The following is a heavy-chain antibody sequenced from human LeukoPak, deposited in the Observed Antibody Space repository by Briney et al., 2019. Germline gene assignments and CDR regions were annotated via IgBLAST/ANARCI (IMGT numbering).Heavy chain of an antibody. Sequence: PSETLSLTCTVSGGSISSYYWSWIRQPAGKGLEWIGRIYTSGSTNYNPSLKSRVTISVDTSKNQFSLKLSSVTAADTAVYYCARRKSLYGSGSYEDYWGQGTLVTVSS. CDR2: IYTSGST. J-gene: IGHJ4*02. CDR1: GGSISSYY. D-gene: IGHD3-10*01. V-gene: IGHV4-4*07. CDR3: ARRKSLYGSGSYEDY.